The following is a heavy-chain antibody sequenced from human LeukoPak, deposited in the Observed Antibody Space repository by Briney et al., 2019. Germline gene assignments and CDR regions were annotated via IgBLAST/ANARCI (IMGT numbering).Heavy chain of an antibody. Sequence: GGSLRLSCAASGFTFSSYAMSWVRQAPGKGLEWVANIEKDGSEKYYVDSVKGRFTISRDNTKNSLYLQMNSLRAEDTGVYYCARYGPNDSPCDYWGQGTLVTVSS. CDR1: GFTFSSYA. J-gene: IGHJ4*02. D-gene: IGHD3-3*01. V-gene: IGHV3-7*01. CDR2: IEKDGSEK. CDR3: ARYGPNDSPCDY.